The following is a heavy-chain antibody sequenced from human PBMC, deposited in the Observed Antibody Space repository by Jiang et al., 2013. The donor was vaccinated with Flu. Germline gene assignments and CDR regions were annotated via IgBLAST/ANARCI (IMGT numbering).Heavy chain of an antibody. Sequence: VQLLESGGGVVQPGRSLRLSCAVSGFTFSTYALHWVRQAPGKGLEWVAVISYDGSKKYYADSVKGRFTISRDNFKNTLYLQMNSLRAEDTAVYYCARDFGIAAAGTGFDYVGPGNPGHRLL. D-gene: IGHD6-13*01. J-gene: IGHJ4*02. V-gene: IGHV3-30*01. CDR3: ARDFGIAAAGTGFDY. CDR1: GFTFSTYA. CDR2: ISYDGSKK.